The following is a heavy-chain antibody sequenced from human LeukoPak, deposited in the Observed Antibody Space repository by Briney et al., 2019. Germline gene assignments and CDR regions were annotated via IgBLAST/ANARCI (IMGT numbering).Heavy chain of an antibody. J-gene: IGHJ6*02. V-gene: IGHV1-8*02. D-gene: IGHD3-10*01. Sequence: ASVKVSCKASGYTFTSYGINWVRQATGQGLEWMGWMNPNSGNTGYAQKFQGRVTMTRNTSISTAYMELSSLRSEDTAVYYCARGSSYYYGSGWDYYGMDVWGQGTTVTVSS. CDR2: MNPNSGNT. CDR1: GYTFTSYG. CDR3: ARGSSYYYGSGWDYYGMDV.